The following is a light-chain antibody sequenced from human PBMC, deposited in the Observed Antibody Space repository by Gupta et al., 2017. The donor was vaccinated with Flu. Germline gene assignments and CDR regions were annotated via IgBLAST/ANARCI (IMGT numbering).Light chain of an antibody. CDR1: DIGDYEY. CDR2: GVR. V-gene: IGLV2-14*04. J-gene: IGLJ1*01. Sequence: DIGDYEYVSWYQQYPGKAPKLIIYGVRHRPSRVSSRVSGSKSGNTVSLTSSDLQAEDDADYFCSSYATTDTLVFGTGTTVTV. CDR3: SSYATTDTLV.